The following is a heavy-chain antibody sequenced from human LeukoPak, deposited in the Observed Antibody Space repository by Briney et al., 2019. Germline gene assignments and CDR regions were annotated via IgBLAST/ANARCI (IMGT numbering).Heavy chain of an antibody. CDR3: ARGLNYYASSGYYGY. CDR2: INHSGST. V-gene: IGHV4-34*01. CDR1: GGSFSGYY. J-gene: IGHJ4*02. Sequence: PSETLSLTCAFYGGSFSGYYWSWIRQPPGKGLEWIGEINHSGSTNYNPSLKSRVTISVDTSKNLFSLKLSSVTAADTAVYYRARGLNYYASSGYYGYWGQGTLVTVSS. D-gene: IGHD3-22*01.